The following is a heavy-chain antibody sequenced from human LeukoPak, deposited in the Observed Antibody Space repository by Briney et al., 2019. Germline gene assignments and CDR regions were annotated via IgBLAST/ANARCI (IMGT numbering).Heavy chain of an antibody. CDR2: INPATGGS. J-gene: IGHJ4*02. D-gene: IGHD3-3*01. CDR3: ARGWSGGDDN. V-gene: IGHV1-2*02. Sequence: GASVKVSCKTSGYIFSGHRLHWLRQAPGQEPEWMAWINPATGGSKYKQKFQGRITLTRDTSIRTTYMELSSLTSGDTAVYYWARGWSGGDDNWGQGTLVTVSS. CDR1: GYIFSGHR.